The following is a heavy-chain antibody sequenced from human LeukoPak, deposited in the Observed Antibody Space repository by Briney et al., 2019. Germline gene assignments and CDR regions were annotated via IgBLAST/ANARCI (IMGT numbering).Heavy chain of an antibody. CDR1: GGSIRRYY. V-gene: IGHV4-59*01. CDR2: IYSSGST. CDR3: ARVAATADYFDY. J-gene: IGHJ4*02. Sequence: SEALSLTCTVSGGSIRRYYWSWIRQLPGKGLEWIGYIYSSGSTNYNPSLKRRVTISVDTSKNQFSLRLTSVTAADAAVFYCARVAATADYFDYWGQGTLVTVSS. D-gene: IGHD2-15*01.